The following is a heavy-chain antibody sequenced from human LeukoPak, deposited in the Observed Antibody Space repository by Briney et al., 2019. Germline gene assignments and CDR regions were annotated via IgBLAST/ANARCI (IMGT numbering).Heavy chain of an antibody. V-gene: IGHV4-4*02. Sequence: PSGTLSLTCVVSGDSISSSHWWTWVRQPPGKGLEWIGEIPHSGSTNYTPSLKSRVTMSIDKSKNQFSLHLSSVTAADTAVYYCARANGDRDYWGQGTLVTVSS. CDR2: IPHSGST. J-gene: IGHJ4*02. CDR3: ARANGDRDY. D-gene: IGHD5-24*01. CDR1: GDSISSSHW.